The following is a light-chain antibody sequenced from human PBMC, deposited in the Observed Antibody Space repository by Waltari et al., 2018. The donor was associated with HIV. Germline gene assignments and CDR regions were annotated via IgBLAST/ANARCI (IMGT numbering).Light chain of an antibody. CDR1: QNVGGTY. Sequence: VLTQSPGTLALAPGERATLSCRASQNVGGTYVAWYQQKPGQAPRLLTFGASRRPTGVPDRFSGSRTGTDFTLTSSRLEPEDFAVYYCQQYGSSPQTFGQGTKVEIK. CDR2: GAS. V-gene: IGKV3-20*01. J-gene: IGKJ2*01. CDR3: QQYGSSPQT.